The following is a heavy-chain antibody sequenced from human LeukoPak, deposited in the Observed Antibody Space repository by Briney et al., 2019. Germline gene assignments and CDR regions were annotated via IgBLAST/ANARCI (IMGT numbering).Heavy chain of an antibody. D-gene: IGHD4-23*01. Sequence: SETLSLTCTVSGGSISSYYWSWIRQPPGKGLEWIGYIYYSGSTNYNPSLKSRVTISVDTSKNQFSLKLNSVTAADTAVYYCARDYGGNSNYHYYGMDVWGQGTTVTVSS. CDR3: ARDYGGNSNYHYYGMDV. V-gene: IGHV4-59*01. CDR1: GGSISSYY. CDR2: IYYSGST. J-gene: IGHJ6*02.